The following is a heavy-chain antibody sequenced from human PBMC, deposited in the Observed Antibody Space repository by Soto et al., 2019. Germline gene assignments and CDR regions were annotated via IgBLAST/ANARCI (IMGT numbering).Heavy chain of an antibody. CDR3: ARAAGIMTRGFHGMDV. D-gene: IGHD3-10*01. CDR2: ISSTASTI. V-gene: IGHV3-48*03. J-gene: IGHJ6*02. CDR1: GFAFSDYE. Sequence: PGGSLRLSCAASGFAFSDYEMNWVRQAPGKGLEWISYISSTASTIHYADSVKGRFTISRDNAKNSVYLQMNSLRAEDSAVYYCARAAGIMTRGFHGMDVWGQGTTVTVS.